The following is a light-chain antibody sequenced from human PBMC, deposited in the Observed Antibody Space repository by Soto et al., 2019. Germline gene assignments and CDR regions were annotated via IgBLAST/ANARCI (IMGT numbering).Light chain of an antibody. CDR2: GAS. CDR3: QQYDNWPPLT. Sequence: EIVMTQSPATLSVSPEERATLSCRASQSVSSNLAWYQQKPGQAPRLLFYGASARATGVPARFSGSGSGTEFTLTISSLQSEDFAVYYCQQYDNWPPLTFGGGTKVEIK. J-gene: IGKJ4*01. V-gene: IGKV3-15*01. CDR1: QSVSSN.